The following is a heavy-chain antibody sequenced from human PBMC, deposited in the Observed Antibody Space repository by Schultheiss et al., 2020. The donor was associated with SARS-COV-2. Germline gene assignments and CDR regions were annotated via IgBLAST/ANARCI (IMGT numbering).Heavy chain of an antibody. Sequence: SETLSLTCTVSGGSISSYYWSWIRPPPGKGLEWIGYVYYSGSTNYKSSLKSRVTISVDTSKNQFSLKLSSVTAADTAVYYCARLGYCSSTSCSNWFDPWGQGTLVTVSS. CDR3: ARLGYCSSTSCSNWFDP. V-gene: IGHV4-59*01. D-gene: IGHD2-2*01. CDR2: VYYSGST. J-gene: IGHJ5*02. CDR1: GGSISSYY.